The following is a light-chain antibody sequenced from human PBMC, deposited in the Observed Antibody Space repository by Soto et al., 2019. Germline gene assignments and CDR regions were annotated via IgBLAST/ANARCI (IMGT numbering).Light chain of an antibody. V-gene: IGLV2-14*03. Sequence: QSALTQPASVSASPGQSITISCIGTSSDIGGYSYVSWYQQHPGKAPKLLIRDVNYRPSGISARFSGSKSGNTASLTISGLQTEDEADYYCTSYTSSSTLYVFGTGTKLTVL. CDR1: SSDIGGYSY. CDR3: TSYTSSSTLYV. CDR2: DVN. J-gene: IGLJ1*01.